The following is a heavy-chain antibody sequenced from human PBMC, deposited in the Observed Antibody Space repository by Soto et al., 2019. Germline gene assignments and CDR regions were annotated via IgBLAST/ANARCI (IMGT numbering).Heavy chain of an antibody. CDR1: GFTFSGSA. CDR2: IRSKANSYAT. J-gene: IGHJ4*02. Sequence: EVQLVESGGGLVQPGGSLKLSCAASGFTFSGSAMHWVRQASGKGLEWVGRIRSKANSYATEYAASVKGRFTISRDDSKNTAYLQMSSLKNEDTAVYYCTRHVDDYWGQGTLVTVSS. CDR3: TRHVDDY. V-gene: IGHV3-73*01.